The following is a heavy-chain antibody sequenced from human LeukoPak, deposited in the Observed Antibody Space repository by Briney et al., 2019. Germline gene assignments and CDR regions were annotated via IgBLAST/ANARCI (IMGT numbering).Heavy chain of an antibody. Sequence: GESLKISCKGSGYSFTSYWISWVRQMPGKGLEWMGRIDPSDSYTNYSPSFQGHVTTSADKSISTAYLQWSSLKASDTAMYYCARPGIAVAGYYFDYWGQGALVTVSS. V-gene: IGHV5-10-1*01. CDR1: GYSFTSYW. J-gene: IGHJ4*02. D-gene: IGHD6-19*01. CDR3: ARPGIAVAGYYFDY. CDR2: IDPSDSYT.